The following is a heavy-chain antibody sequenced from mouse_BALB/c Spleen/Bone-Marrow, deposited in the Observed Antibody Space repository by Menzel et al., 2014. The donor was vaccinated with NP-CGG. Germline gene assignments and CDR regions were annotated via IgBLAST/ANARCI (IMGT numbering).Heavy chain of an antibody. D-gene: IGHD1-1*01. V-gene: IGHV5-17*02. Sequence: EVQLVESGGGLVQPGGSLKLSCAASGFTFSSFGMHWVRQAPEKGLEWVAYISSGSSTIYYADTVKGRFTISRDNPKNTLFLQMTSLRSEDTAMYYCARSYYGSSYYFDYWGQGTTLTVSS. CDR3: ARSYYGSSYYFDY. J-gene: IGHJ2*01. CDR1: GFTFSSFG. CDR2: ISSGSSTI.